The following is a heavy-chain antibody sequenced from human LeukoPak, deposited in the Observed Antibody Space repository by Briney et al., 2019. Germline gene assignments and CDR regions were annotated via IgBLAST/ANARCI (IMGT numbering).Heavy chain of an antibody. CDR3: ARGDYYGSPKVVAA. D-gene: IGHD3-10*01. J-gene: IGHJ5*02. CDR2: INPNSGDT. CDR1: GYTFTGYY. V-gene: IGHV1-2*02. Sequence: ASVKVSCKASGYTFTGYYMHWVRQAPGQGLEWIGWINPNSGDTNYAQKFQDRVTMTRDTSISTAYIELNFLRSDDTAVFYCARGDYYGSPKVVAAWGQGTLVTVSS.